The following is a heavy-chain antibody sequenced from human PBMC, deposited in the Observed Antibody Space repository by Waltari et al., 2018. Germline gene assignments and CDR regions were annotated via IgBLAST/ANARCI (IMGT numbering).Heavy chain of an antibody. CDR1: GGSISSYY. CDR3: ARANLHFDC. V-gene: IGHV4-59*01. J-gene: IGHJ4*02. D-gene: IGHD2-8*01. CDR2: VYYSGNT. Sequence: QVQLQESVPGLVKPSETLSLTCTVSGGSISSYYWSWIRQPPGKGLEWIGYVYYSGNTNYNPSLKSRVTISVDTSRNQFSLRLTSVTAADTAVYYCARANLHFDCWGQGTLVTVSS.